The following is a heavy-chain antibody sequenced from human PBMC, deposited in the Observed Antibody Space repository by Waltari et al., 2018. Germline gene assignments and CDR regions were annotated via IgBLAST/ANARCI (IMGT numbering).Heavy chain of an antibody. D-gene: IGHD6-13*01. V-gene: IGHV4-38-2*01. CDR2: IYHSGST. J-gene: IGHJ4*02. CDR1: GYSISSGYS. Sequence: QVQLQESGPGLVKPSETLSLTCAVSGYSISSGYSWGWIRQPPGKGLEWIGSIYHSGSTYYNPSLKSRVTISVDTSKNQFSLKLSSVTAADTAVYYCARGPDEQQQMWGAIDYWGQGTLVTVSS. CDR3: ARGPDEQQQMWGAIDY.